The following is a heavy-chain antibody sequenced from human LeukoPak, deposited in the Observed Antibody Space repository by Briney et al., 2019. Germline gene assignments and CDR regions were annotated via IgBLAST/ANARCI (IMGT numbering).Heavy chain of an antibody. Sequence: GGSLRLFCAASGFTFTDFYMTWIRRAPGKGLVWVSYISSIGTATYYADSVKGRFTISRDNAKNSLYLQMNSLRAEDTAVYHCARDSRALGGYSYGYGYWGQGTLVTVSS. CDR3: ARDSRALGGYSYGYGY. CDR1: GFTFTDFY. J-gene: IGHJ4*02. D-gene: IGHD5-18*01. CDR2: ISSIGTAT. V-gene: IGHV3-11*01.